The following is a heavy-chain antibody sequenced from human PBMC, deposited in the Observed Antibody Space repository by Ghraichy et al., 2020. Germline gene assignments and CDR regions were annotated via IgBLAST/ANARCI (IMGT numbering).Heavy chain of an antibody. CDR1: GFTFSNYA. Sequence: GGSLRLSCAASGFTFSNYAMSWVRQAPGKGLEWVSGISDNGNNIYYGESVKGRFTISRDNSKNTLYLQMNNLRADDTAVYYCAKDLRGVSVYWYFDLWGRGTLVTVSS. D-gene: IGHD5/OR15-5a*01. CDR3: AKDLRGVSVYWYFDL. J-gene: IGHJ2*01. CDR2: ISDNGNNI. V-gene: IGHV3-23*01.